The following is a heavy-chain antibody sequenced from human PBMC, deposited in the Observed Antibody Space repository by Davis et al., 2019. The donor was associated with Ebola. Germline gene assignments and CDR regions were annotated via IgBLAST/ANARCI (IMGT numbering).Heavy chain of an antibody. J-gene: IGHJ3*02. Sequence: GESLKISCAASGFTFSSYGMHWVRQAPGKGLEWVAVIWYDGSNKYYADSVKGRFTISRDNSKNTLYLQMNSLRAEDTAVYYCARDRVRWYSHDAFDIWGQGTMVTVSS. CDR1: GFTFSSYG. D-gene: IGHD4-23*01. CDR3: ARDRVRWYSHDAFDI. CDR2: IWYDGSNK. V-gene: IGHV3-33*01.